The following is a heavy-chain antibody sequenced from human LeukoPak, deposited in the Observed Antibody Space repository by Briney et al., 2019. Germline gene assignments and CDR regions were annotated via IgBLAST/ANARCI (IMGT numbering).Heavy chain of an antibody. D-gene: IGHD6-19*01. J-gene: IGHJ4*02. CDR3: ARDPSNTSGRYAYFDY. Sequence: ASVKVSCKASGYTFNRYGISWVRQAPGQGLEWMGWISANNGDTNYAQKFQGRVTMTTDTSTSTAYMEVRSLISDDTAVYYCARDPSNTSGRYAYFDYWGQGTLVTVSS. V-gene: IGHV1-18*01. CDR1: GYTFNRYG. CDR2: ISANNGDT.